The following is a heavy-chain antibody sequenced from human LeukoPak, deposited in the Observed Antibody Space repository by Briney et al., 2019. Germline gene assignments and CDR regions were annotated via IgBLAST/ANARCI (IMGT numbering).Heavy chain of an antibody. D-gene: IGHD3-10*01. Sequence: PSDTLYLTCNVSGGSISSYYWSWIRQPPGKGLEWIGYIYYSGSTKYNPYLKSRVTISVDTSKNQFSLKLSSVTAADTAVYYCARALVRGVIRYAFDIWGQGTMVTVSS. CDR2: IYYSGST. CDR3: ARALVRGVIRYAFDI. V-gene: IGHV4-59*13. J-gene: IGHJ3*02. CDR1: GGSISSYY.